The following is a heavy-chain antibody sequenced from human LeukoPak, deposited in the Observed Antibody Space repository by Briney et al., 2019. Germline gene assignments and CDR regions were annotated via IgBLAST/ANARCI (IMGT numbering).Heavy chain of an antibody. D-gene: IGHD1-26*01. CDR2: INPNSGGT. J-gene: IGHJ4*02. V-gene: IGHV1-2*06. CDR3: AREAWELRYFDF. CDR1: AYTFTAYH. Sequence: ASVKVSCKASAYTFTAYHIHWVRQAPGQGLEWVGRINPNSGGTNYAQTYQGRVSVTRDTAISTAYLELNRLRSDDTALYYCAREAWELRYFDFWGQGTLVTVSS.